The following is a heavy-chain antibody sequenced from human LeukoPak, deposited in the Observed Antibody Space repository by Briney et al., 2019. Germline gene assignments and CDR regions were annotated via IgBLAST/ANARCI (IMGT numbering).Heavy chain of an antibody. J-gene: IGHJ4*02. Sequence: GGSLRLSCAASGFAFRTYAMSWVRQAPGKGLEGVSAISGSGDKTFYAESVRGRFTFSRDNSRNTLYLQMNSLRAEDTAVYYCAKDLNYGFDSWGQGTLVTV. CDR3: AKDLNYGFDS. D-gene: IGHD3-10*01. CDR1: GFAFRTYA. CDR2: ISGSGDKT. V-gene: IGHV3-23*01.